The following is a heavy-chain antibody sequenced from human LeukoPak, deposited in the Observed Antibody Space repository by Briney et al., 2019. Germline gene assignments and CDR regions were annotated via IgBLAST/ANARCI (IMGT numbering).Heavy chain of an antibody. J-gene: IGHJ4*02. CDR3: ARDIEQLGNYYFDY. D-gene: IGHD6-13*01. V-gene: IGHV1-2*02. CDR2: MNPNSGGT. Sequence: ASVKVSCKASGYTFTGYYMRWVRQAPGQGLEWMGWMNPNSGGTNYAQKFQGRVTMTRDTSISTAYMELSRLRSDDTAVYYCARDIEQLGNYYFDYWGQGTLVTVSS. CDR1: GYTFTGYY.